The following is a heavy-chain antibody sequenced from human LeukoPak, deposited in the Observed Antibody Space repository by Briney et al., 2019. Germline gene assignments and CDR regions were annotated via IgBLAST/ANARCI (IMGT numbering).Heavy chain of an antibody. V-gene: IGHV4-39*01. J-gene: IGHJ5*02. Sequence: SETLSLTCTVSGGSISSSSYYWGWIRQPPGKGPEWIGSIYYSGSTYYNPSLKSRVTISVDTSKNQFSLKLSSVTAADTAVYYCARGRDGYSYGSWWFDPWGQGTLVAVSS. CDR2: IYYSGST. D-gene: IGHD5-18*01. CDR3: ARGRDGYSYGSWWFDP. CDR1: GGSISSSSYY.